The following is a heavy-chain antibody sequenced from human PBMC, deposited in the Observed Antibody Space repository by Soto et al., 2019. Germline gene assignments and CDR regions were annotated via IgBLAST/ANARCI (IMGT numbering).Heavy chain of an antibody. J-gene: IGHJ5*02. D-gene: IGHD4-17*01. CDR1: GGSFSGYY. V-gene: IGHV4-34*01. CDR2: INHSGST. Sequence: QAQLQRWGAGLLKPSETLSLTCAVYGGSFSGYYWSWIRQPPGKGLEWIGEINHSGSTNYNPSLKSRVTISVDTSKNQFSLKLSSVTAADTAVYYCARGGVYGDYVGFDPWGQGTLVTVSS. CDR3: ARGGVYGDYVGFDP.